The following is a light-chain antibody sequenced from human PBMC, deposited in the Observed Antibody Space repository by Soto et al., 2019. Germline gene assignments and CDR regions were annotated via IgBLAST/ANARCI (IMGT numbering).Light chain of an antibody. CDR1: QSVSSSY. CDR3: QQYGSSGT. J-gene: IGKJ1*01. CDR2: GAS. V-gene: IGKV3-20*01. Sequence: EIVLTQSPGTLSLSPGEGATLSCRASQSVSSSYIAWYQQRPGQTPSLLIYGASTRATGIPDRFSGSGSGTDFTLTISRLEPEDFAVYYCQQYGSSGTFGQGTKVDIK.